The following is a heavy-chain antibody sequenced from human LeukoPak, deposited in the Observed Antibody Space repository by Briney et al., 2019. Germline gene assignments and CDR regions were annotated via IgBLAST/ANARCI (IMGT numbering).Heavy chain of an antibody. Sequence: ASVKVSCKVSGYTLTELSMHWVRQAPGKGLEWMGGFDPEDGETIYAQKFQGRVTMTEDTSTDTAYMELSSLRSEDTAVYYCARDNETDTISEANSWGQGTLVTVSS. J-gene: IGHJ4*02. CDR1: GYTLTELS. V-gene: IGHV1-24*01. CDR3: ARDNETDTISEANS. D-gene: IGHD1-1*01. CDR2: FDPEDGET.